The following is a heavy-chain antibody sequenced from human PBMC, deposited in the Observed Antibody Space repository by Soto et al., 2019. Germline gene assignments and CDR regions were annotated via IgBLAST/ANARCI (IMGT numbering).Heavy chain of an antibody. J-gene: IGHJ6*02. CDR3: AREGWDGSSPYFYYAMDV. CDR1: GFTFSTYA. D-gene: IGHD6-6*01. V-gene: IGHV3-21*01. Sequence: EVQLVESGGGLVKPGGSLRLSCADSGFTFSTYAMNWVRQAPGKGREGVSFITSSSTYTYFADSVKGRFTISRDNAKNSLWLQMNRLRAEDTAVYYCAREGWDGSSPYFYYAMDVWGQGTTVTVSS. CDR2: ITSSSTYT.